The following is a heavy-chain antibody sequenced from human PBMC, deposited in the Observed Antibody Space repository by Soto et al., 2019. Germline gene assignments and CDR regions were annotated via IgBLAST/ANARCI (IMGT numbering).Heavy chain of an antibody. Sequence: TLSLTCTVSGCSISSGDYYWSWIRQPPGKGLEWIGYIYYSGSTYYNPSLKSRVTISVDTSKNQFSLKLSSVTAADTAVYYCARDKPYSGNHRFDYWGQGTLVTVSS. CDR2: IYYSGST. D-gene: IGHD1-26*01. V-gene: IGHV4-30-4*01. CDR1: GCSISSGDYY. CDR3: ARDKPYSGNHRFDY. J-gene: IGHJ4*02.